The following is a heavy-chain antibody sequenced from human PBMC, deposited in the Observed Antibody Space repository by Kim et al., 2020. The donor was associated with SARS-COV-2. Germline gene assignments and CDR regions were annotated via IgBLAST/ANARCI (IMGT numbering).Heavy chain of an antibody. CDR3: ARLDSGDYGSGSTD. CDR1: GFTFSDYY. CDR2: ISSSSYT. V-gene: IGHV3-11*03. Sequence: GGSLRLSCAASGFTFSDYYMSWIRQAPGKGLEWVSYISSSSYTNYADSVKGRFTISRDNAKNSLYLQMNSLRAEDTAVYYCARLDSGDYGSGSTDWGQGTLVTVSS. J-gene: IGHJ4*02. D-gene: IGHD3-10*01.